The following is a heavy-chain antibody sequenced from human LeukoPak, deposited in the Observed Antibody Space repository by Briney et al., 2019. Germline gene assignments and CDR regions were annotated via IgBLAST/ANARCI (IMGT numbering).Heavy chain of an antibody. D-gene: IGHD2/OR15-2a*01. V-gene: IGHV3-66*04. J-gene: IGHJ6*03. CDR3: ARRIGFSYYYMDV. CDR1: GFTVSSNY. CDR2: IYSGGVT. Sequence: GGSLRLSCAASGFTVSSNYMSWVRQAPGKGLEWVSVIYSGGVTYYADSVKGRFTISRDNSHNTLYLQMSGLRAEDTAVYYCARRIGFSYYYMDVWGKGTTVTISS.